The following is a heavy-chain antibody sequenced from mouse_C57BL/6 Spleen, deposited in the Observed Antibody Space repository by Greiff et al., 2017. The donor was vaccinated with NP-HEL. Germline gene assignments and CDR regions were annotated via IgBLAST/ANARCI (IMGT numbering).Heavy chain of an antibody. V-gene: IGHV1-52*01. CDR1: GYTFTSYW. J-gene: IGHJ4*01. CDR2: IDPSDSET. Sequence: QVQLKQPGAELVRPGSSVKLSCKASGYTFTSYWMHWVKQRPIQGLEWIGNIDPSDSETHYNQKFKDKATLTVDKSSSTAYMQLSSLTSEDSAVYYCARRGVYYYGSSYVGYAMDYWGQGTSVTVSS. CDR3: ARRGVYYYGSSYVGYAMDY. D-gene: IGHD1-1*01.